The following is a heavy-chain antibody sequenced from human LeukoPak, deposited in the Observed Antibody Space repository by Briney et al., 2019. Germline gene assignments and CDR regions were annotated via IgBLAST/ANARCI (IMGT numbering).Heavy chain of an antibody. Sequence: GESLKISCKGSGYSFTSYWIGWVRQMPGKGLEWMGIIYPGDSDTRYSPSFQGQVTISADKSISTAYLQWSSLKASDTAMYYCARLAAGYYLGLYYYYMDVWGKGTTVTVSS. V-gene: IGHV5-51*01. CDR3: ARLAAGYYLGLYYYYMDV. CDR1: GYSFTSYW. CDR2: IYPGDSDT. D-gene: IGHD3-9*01. J-gene: IGHJ6*03.